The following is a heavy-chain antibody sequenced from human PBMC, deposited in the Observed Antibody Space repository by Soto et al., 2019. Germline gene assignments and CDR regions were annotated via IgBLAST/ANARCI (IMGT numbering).Heavy chain of an antibody. J-gene: IGHJ5*02. D-gene: IGHD5-18*01. V-gene: IGHV4-59*08. CDR2: IYYSGST. Sequence: PSGTLSLTCTVSGGSISSYYWSWIRQPPGKGLEWIGYIYYSGSTNYNPSLKSRVTISVDTSKNQFSLKLSSVTAADTAVYYCARNGYTDSWFDTWSQGTLVTVSS. CDR3: ARNGYTDSWFDT. CDR1: GGSISSYY.